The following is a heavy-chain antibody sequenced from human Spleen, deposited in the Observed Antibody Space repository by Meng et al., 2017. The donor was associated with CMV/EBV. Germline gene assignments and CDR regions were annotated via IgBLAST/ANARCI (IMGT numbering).Heavy chain of an antibody. CDR2: IWFDGSNK. D-gene: IGHD1-26*01. CDR3: AKEGLEKWERLAGGYYYYALDV. CDR1: GFAFSSYG. Sequence: GESLKISCEAPGFAFSSYGMNWVRQAPGKGLEWVAVIWFDGSNKYYGDSVKGRFTIYRDNSKNTLYLQMNSLRAEDTAVYYCAKEGLEKWERLAGGYYYYALDVWGHGTTVTVSS. V-gene: IGHV3-33*06. J-gene: IGHJ6*02.